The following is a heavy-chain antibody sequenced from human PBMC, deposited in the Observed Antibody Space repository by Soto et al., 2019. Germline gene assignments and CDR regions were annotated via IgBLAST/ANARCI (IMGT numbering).Heavy chain of an antibody. D-gene: IGHD6-25*01. CDR3: AIRSGYAFDS. J-gene: IGHJ3*02. V-gene: IGHV1-8*01. CDR2: MNPHSGNT. Sequence: QVQLAQSGAEVKKPGASVKVSCKASGYTYTSYDISWVRQATGQGLEWVGWMNPHSGNTGYAQKFQGRVTMTRNTSVSTAYIELSCLRSEDAASYYCAIRSGYAFDSWGQGTMGCVSS. CDR1: GYTYTSYD.